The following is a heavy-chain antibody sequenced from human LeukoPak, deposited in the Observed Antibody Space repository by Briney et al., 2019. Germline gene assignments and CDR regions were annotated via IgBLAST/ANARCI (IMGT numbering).Heavy chain of an antibody. J-gene: IGHJ4*02. Sequence: ASVKVSCKASGGTFSSYAISWVRQTPGQGLEWMGRIIPIFGTANYAQKFQGRVTITTDESTSTAYMELSSLRSEDTAVYYCAREGPGIAVTGGGGFDYWGQGTLVTVSS. CDR3: AREGPGIAVTGGGGFDY. CDR1: GGTFSSYA. D-gene: IGHD6-19*01. V-gene: IGHV1-69*05. CDR2: IIPIFGTA.